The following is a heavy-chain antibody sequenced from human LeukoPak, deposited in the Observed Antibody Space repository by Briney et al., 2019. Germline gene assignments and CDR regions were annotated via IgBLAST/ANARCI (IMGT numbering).Heavy chain of an antibody. CDR2: IYYSGST. V-gene: IGHV4-39*07. J-gene: IGHJ4*02. D-gene: IGHD6-13*01. Sequence: SETLSLTCTVSGAPISSGTYHWAWVRQPPGKGLEWIGNIYYSGSTYYSPSLKSRVIISVDTSKNQFSLKLSSVTAADTAVYYCARDPGAAADLDYFDYWGQGTLVTVSS. CDR3: ARDPGAAADLDYFDY. CDR1: GAPISSGTYH.